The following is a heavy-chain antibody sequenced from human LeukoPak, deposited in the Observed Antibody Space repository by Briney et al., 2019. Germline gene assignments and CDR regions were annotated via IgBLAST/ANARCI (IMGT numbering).Heavy chain of an antibody. CDR2: INSDGSST. Sequence: GGSLRLSCAASGFTFSSYWMHWVRQAPGKGLVWVSRINSDGSSTSYADSVKGRFTISRDNAKNTLYLQMNSLRAEDTAVYYCASGYSGSYNWFDPWGQGTLVTVSS. D-gene: IGHD1-26*01. V-gene: IGHV3-74*01. CDR3: ASGYSGSYNWFDP. J-gene: IGHJ5*02. CDR1: GFTFSSYW.